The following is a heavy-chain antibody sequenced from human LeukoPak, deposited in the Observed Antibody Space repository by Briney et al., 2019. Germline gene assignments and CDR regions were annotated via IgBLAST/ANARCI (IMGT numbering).Heavy chain of an antibody. CDR1: GGSISSYY. CDR3: ARGDYGEPFDY. J-gene: IGHJ4*02. V-gene: IGHV4-59*01. D-gene: IGHD4-17*01. CDR2: IYCSGST. Sequence: SETLSLTCTVSGGSISSYYWSWIRQPPGKGLEWIGYIYCSGSTNYNPSLKSRVTISVDTSKNQFSLKLSSVTAADTAVYYCARGDYGEPFDYWGQGTLVTVSS.